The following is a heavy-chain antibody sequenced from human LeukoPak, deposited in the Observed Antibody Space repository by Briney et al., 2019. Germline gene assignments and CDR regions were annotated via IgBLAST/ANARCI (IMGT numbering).Heavy chain of an antibody. Sequence: SETLSLTCTVSGGSISRYYWSWVRQPPGKGLEWIGYVFDTDSTSYNPSLESRVTISVDTSKNQFSLKLSSVTAADTAVYYCARVVRWEPHKDYMDVWGKGTTVTISS. CDR2: VFDTDST. J-gene: IGHJ6*03. CDR1: GGSISRYY. V-gene: IGHV4-59*01. CDR3: ARVVRWEPHKDYMDV. D-gene: IGHD1-26*01.